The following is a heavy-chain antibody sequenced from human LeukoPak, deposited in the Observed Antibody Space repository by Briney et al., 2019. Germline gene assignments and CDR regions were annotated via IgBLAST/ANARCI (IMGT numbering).Heavy chain of an antibody. V-gene: IGHV4-34*01. D-gene: IGHD1-26*01. CDR1: GGSFSGYC. J-gene: IGHJ4*02. CDR3: ARGRIVGATRLDY. CDR2: INHSGST. Sequence: PSETLSLTCAVYGGSFSGYCWSWIRQPPGKGLEWIGEINHSGSTNYNPSLKSRVTISVDTSKNQFSLKLSSVTAADTAVYYCARGRIVGATRLDYWGQGTLVTVSS.